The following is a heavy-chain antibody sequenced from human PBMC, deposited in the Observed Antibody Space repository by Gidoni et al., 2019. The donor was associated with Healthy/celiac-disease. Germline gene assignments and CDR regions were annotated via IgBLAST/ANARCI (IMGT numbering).Heavy chain of an antibody. CDR3: AKGTAMGDY. V-gene: IGHV3-30*18. D-gene: IGHD5-18*01. CDR1: GFTFSSYG. Sequence: QVQLVESGGGVVQPGRSLRLSCAASGFTFSSYGMHWVRQAPGKGLEWVAVISNDGSNKYYADSVKGRFTISRDNSKNTLYLQMNSLRAEDTAVYYCAKGTAMGDYWGQGTLVTVSS. J-gene: IGHJ4*02. CDR2: ISNDGSNK.